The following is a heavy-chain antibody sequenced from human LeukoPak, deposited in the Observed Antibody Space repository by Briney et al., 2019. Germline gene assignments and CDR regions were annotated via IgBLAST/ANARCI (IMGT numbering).Heavy chain of an antibody. CDR3: TTGTSLYYDFWSGYPVGMDV. D-gene: IGHD3-3*01. Sequence: GGSLRLSCAASGFTFSNAWMSWVRQAQGKGLEWVGSIKSKTDGGTTDYAAPVKGRFTISRDDSKNTLYLQMNSLKTEDTAVYYCTTGTSLYYDFWSGYPVGMDVWGQGTTVTVSS. V-gene: IGHV3-15*01. CDR1: GFTFSNAW. J-gene: IGHJ6*02. CDR2: IKSKTDGGTT.